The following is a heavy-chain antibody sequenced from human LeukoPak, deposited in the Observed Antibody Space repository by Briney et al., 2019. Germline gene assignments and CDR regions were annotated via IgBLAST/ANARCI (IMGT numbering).Heavy chain of an antibody. Sequence: GGSLRLSCAASGFTVSSNYMSWVRQALGKGLEWVSVIYSGGSTYYADSVKGRFTISRDNSKNSLYLQMNSLRAEDTALYYCAAGYSSGWYVDYWGQGTLVTVSS. J-gene: IGHJ4*02. V-gene: IGHV3-53*05. D-gene: IGHD6-19*01. CDR3: AAGYSSGWYVDY. CDR1: GFTVSSNY. CDR2: IYSGGST.